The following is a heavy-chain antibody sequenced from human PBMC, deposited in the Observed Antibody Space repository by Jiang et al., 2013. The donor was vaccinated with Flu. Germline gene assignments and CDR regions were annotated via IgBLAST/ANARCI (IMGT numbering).Heavy chain of an antibody. CDR3: ARDQDWGWEY. J-gene: IGHJ4*02. D-gene: IGHD7-27*01. Sequence: SQTLSLTCAISGDSVSSNSAAWNWIRQSPSRGLEWLGRTYYRSRWYHDFASSVRSRITINADTSNNQFSLLLNSVTPEDTAVYYCARDQDWGWEYWGQGTLVTVSS. V-gene: IGHV6-1*01. CDR1: GDSVSSNSAA. CDR2: TYYRSRWYH.